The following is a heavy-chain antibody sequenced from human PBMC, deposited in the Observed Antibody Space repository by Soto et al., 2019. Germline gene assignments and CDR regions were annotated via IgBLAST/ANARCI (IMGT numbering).Heavy chain of an antibody. V-gene: IGHV4-59*01. CDR1: GGSISSYY. CDR2: IYYSGST. CDR3: ARVTKERVGYSSSWYRFDP. D-gene: IGHD6-13*01. Sequence: SETLSLTCTVSGGSISSYYWSWIRQPPGKGLEWIGYIYYSGSTNYNPSLKSRVTISVDTSKNQFSLKLSSVTAADTAVYYCARVTKERVGYSSSWYRFDPWGQRTLVTVSS. J-gene: IGHJ5*02.